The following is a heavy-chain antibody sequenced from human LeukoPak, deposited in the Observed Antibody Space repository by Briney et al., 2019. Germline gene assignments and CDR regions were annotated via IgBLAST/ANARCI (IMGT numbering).Heavy chain of an antibody. CDR2: TSYDGRNK. D-gene: IGHD5-18*01. CDR1: GFTFDDYG. J-gene: IGHJ4*02. Sequence: GGSLRLSCAASGFTFDDYGMSWVRQAPGKGLEWVAVTSYDGRNKYYADSAKGRFTISRDNSKNTLYLQMNSLRPEDTAVYYCARDGYGLDTPMVSTNFDYWGQGTLVTVSS. CDR3: ARDGYGLDTPMVSTNFDY. V-gene: IGHV3-30*03.